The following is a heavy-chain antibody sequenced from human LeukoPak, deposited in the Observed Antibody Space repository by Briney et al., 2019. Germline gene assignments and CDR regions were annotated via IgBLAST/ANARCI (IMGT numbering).Heavy chain of an antibody. CDR3: TREYYYGSGSYYAGY. V-gene: IGHV3-7*04. J-gene: IGHJ4*02. CDR1: GFTFRSYW. CDR2: IKQDGNER. D-gene: IGHD3-10*01. Sequence: GRSLRLSCAAAGFTFRSYWMSWVRQAPGKWLEWVANIKQDGNERYYVDSGKGRFTISRDNAKNSLYLQMNSLRAEDTAVYYCTREYYYGSGSYYAGYWGQGTLVTVSS.